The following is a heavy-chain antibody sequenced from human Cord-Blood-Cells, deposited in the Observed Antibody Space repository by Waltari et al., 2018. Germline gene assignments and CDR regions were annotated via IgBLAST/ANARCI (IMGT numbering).Heavy chain of an antibody. CDR1: GGSISSSSYY. V-gene: IGHV4-39*01. J-gene: IGHJ4*02. D-gene: IGHD6-19*01. Sequence: QLQLQESGPGLVKPSETLSLTCTVSGGSISSSSYYWGWIRQPPGKGLEWIGSIYYSGSTYYNPSLKSRVTISVDTSKNQFSLKLSSVTAADTAVYYCARRHSSGYFDYWGQGTLVTVSS. CDR3: ARRHSSGYFDY. CDR2: IYYSGST.